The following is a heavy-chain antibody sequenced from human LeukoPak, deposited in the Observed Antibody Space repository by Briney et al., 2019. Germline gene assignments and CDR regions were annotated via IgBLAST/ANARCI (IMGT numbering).Heavy chain of an antibody. V-gene: IGHV1-2*02. Sequence: ASVKVSCKASGYTFTGYYMHWVRQAPGQGLEWMGWINPNSGGTNYAKKFQGRVTMTRDTSISTAYMELSRLRSDDTAVYYCAREQQLVPFDYWGQGTLVTVSS. D-gene: IGHD6-13*01. CDR1: GYTFTGYY. J-gene: IGHJ4*02. CDR2: INPNSGGT. CDR3: AREQQLVPFDY.